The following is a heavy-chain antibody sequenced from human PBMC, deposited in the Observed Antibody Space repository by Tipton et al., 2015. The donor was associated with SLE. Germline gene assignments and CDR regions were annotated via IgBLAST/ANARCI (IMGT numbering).Heavy chain of an antibody. D-gene: IGHD3-9*01. V-gene: IGHV4-59*11. J-gene: IGHJ4*02. CDR3: AREQDDILTGYYG. Sequence: TLSLTCTVSGGSISSHYWCWIRQPPGKGLEWIGYIYYSGSTNYNPALKSRVTISVDTSKNQFSLKLSSVTAADTAVYYCAREQDDILTGYYGWGQGTLVTVSS. CDR2: IYYSGST. CDR1: GGSISSHY.